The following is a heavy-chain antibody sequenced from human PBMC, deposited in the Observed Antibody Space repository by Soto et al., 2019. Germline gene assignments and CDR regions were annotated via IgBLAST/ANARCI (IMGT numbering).Heavy chain of an antibody. CDR1: GFTFSGYA. CDR2: ISYDGSNK. V-gene: IGHV3-30-3*01. J-gene: IGHJ6*02. CDR3: ASALGSLDYHYDMDV. Sequence: QVQLVESGGGVGQPGRSLRLSCAASGFTFSGYAMHWVRQAPGKGMEWVAVISYDGSNKYNADFVKGRFTISRDNSKNTLSLQMNSLRPEHTAVYYCASALGSLDYHYDMDVWGQGTTVTVSS.